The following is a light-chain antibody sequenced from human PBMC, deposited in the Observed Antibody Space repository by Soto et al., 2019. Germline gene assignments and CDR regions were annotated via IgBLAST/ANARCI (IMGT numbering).Light chain of an antibody. V-gene: IGKV3-20*01. Sequence: EIVLTQSPGTLSLSPGERATLSCRASQSVSSSYLAWYQQKPGQAPRLLIHAASSRATGIPDRFSGSGSGTDFTLTISRLGPEDIAVYYCQQYDGPPWTFGQGTKVEIK. CDR3: QQYDGPPWT. CDR2: AAS. CDR1: QSVSSSY. J-gene: IGKJ1*01.